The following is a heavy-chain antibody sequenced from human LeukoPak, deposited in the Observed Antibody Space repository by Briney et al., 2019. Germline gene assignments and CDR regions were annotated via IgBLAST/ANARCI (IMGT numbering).Heavy chain of an antibody. CDR2: IIPIFGTA. Sequence: GSSVKVSCKASGGTFSSNAIGWVRQAPGQGLEWMEGIIPIFGTANYAQKFQGRVTITTDESTGTAYMELSSLRSEDTAVYYCARTYYDFWSGYMDVWGKGTTVTVSS. D-gene: IGHD3-3*01. CDR1: GGTFSSNA. J-gene: IGHJ6*03. V-gene: IGHV1-69*05. CDR3: ARTYYDFWSGYMDV.